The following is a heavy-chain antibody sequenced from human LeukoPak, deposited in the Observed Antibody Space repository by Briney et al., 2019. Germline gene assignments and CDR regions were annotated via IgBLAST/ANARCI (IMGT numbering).Heavy chain of an antibody. D-gene: IGHD4-17*01. CDR1: GASISSYY. J-gene: IGHJ6*02. CDR3: ARHVSGDYAWLDV. CDR2: IYYSGST. V-gene: IGHV4-59*08. Sequence: SETLSLTCTVSGASISSYYWSWIRQSPGKGLEWIGYIYYSGSTNYNPSLKSRVTMSVDTSKRQFSLKQSSVTAADTAVYYCARHVSGDYAWLDVWGQGTTVTVSS.